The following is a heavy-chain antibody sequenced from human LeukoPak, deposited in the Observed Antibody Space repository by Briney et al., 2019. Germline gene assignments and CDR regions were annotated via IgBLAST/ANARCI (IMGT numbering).Heavy chain of an antibody. J-gene: IGHJ5*02. D-gene: IGHD1-1*01. CDR3: ARGAGGYRCDP. CDR2: VYNRGTT. Sequence: SETLSLTCTVSGGSISDYHWAWIRQPPGKALEYIGYVYNRGTTYYNPSLKSRVTISAETSKKQFSLKLTSLTAADTAEYYCARGAGGYRCDPWGQGTMVTVSS. CDR1: GGSISDYH. V-gene: IGHV4-59*01.